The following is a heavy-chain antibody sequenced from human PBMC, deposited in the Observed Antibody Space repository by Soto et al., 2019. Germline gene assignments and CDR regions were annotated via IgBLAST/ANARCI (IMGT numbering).Heavy chain of an antibody. CDR3: ARVNADSSSQYYGLDA. V-gene: IGHV2-26*03. CDR1: GFSLTTGRMG. J-gene: IGHJ6*02. D-gene: IGHD4-17*01. Sequence: QVTLKESGPVLVKPTETLTLTCNISGFSLTTGRMGVSWIRQAPGKALEWLANFFSDVERSYSPSLQRRLTLSSESSGTQLILSITDMGPVDAATSFCARVNADSSSQYYGLDASGQGTTVTVSS. CDR2: FFSDVER.